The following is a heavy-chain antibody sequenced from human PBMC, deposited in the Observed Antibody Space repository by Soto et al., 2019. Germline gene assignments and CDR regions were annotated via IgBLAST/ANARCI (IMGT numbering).Heavy chain of an antibody. CDR2: INHSGST. V-gene: IGHV4-34*01. CDR3: ARGYSSSWYKDYYYYGMDV. Sequence: SETLSLTCAVYGGSFSGYYWSWIRQPPGKGLEWIGEINHSGSTNYNPSLKSRVTISVGTSKNQFSLKLSSVTAADTAVYYCARGYSSSWYKDYYYYGMDVWGQGTTVTVSS. J-gene: IGHJ6*02. D-gene: IGHD6-13*01. CDR1: GGSFSGYY.